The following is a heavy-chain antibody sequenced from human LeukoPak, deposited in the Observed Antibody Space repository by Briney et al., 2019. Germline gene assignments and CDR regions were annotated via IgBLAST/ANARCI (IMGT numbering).Heavy chain of an antibody. D-gene: IGHD3-22*01. CDR2: IYYSGST. V-gene: IGHV4-59*08. CDR1: GGSISSYY. CDR3: ARLGYYYDSSGYTSVLDY. Sequence: SETLSLTCTVSGGSISSYYWSWIRQPPGKGLEWIGYIYYSGSTNYNPSLKSRATISVDTSKNQFSLKLSSVTAADTAVYYCARLGYYYDSSGYTSVLDYWGQGTLVTVSS. J-gene: IGHJ4*02.